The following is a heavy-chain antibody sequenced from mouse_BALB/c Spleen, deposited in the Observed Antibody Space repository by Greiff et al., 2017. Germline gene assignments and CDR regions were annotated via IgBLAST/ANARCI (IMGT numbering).Heavy chain of an antibody. V-gene: IGHV8-12*01. Sequence: VKLMESGPGILQPSQTLSLTCSFSGSSLRTSVMGVSWIRQPSGKGLEWLAHIYWDDDKRYNPSLKSRLTISKDTSRNQVFLKITSVDTADTATYYCARRRIGMDYWGQGTTLTVSS. J-gene: IGHJ2*01. CDR2: IYWDDDK. D-gene: IGHD1-1*01. CDR1: GSSLRTSVMG. CDR3: ARRRIGMDY.